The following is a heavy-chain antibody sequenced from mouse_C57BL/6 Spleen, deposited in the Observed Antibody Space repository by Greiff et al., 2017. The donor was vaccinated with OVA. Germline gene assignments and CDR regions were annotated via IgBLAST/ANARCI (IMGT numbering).Heavy chain of an antibody. CDR3: ARWITTVVSFDD. CDR2: IDPSDSYT. CDR1: GYTFTSYW. J-gene: IGHJ2*01. V-gene: IGHV1-50*01. D-gene: IGHD1-1*01. Sequence: QVQLQQPGAELVKPGASVKLSCKASGYTFTSYWMQWVKQRPGQGLEWIGEIDPSDSYTNYNQKFKGKATLTVDTSSSPTYMQLSTLTSEDSEVYYCARWITTVVSFDDWGQGTTPTVSS.